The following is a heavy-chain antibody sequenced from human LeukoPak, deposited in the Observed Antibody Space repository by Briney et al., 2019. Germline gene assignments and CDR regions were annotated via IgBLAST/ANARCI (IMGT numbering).Heavy chain of an antibody. D-gene: IGHD3-22*01. CDR2: ISYDGSNK. Sequence: PGRSLRLSCAASGFTFSSYGMHWVRQAPGKGLEWVAVISYDGSNKYYADSVKGRFTISRDNSKNTLYLQMNSLRAEDTAVYYCGRGHIVVNYYFDYWGQGTLVTVSS. CDR1: GFTFSSYG. J-gene: IGHJ4*02. CDR3: GRGHIVVNYYFDY. V-gene: IGHV3-30*03.